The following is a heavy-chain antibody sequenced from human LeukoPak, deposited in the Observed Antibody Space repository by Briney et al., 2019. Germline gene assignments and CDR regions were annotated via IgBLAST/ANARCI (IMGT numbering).Heavy chain of an antibody. Sequence: SETLSLTCTVSGASISSSSYYWGWTRQPPGKGLEWIGSIYYSGSTYYYPSLKSRVTISVDTSKNQFSLKLSSVTAADRAVYYCAMYYYDSSGYHYEGAFDIWGQGTMVTVSS. CDR3: AMYYYDSSGYHYEGAFDI. D-gene: IGHD3-22*01. CDR1: GASISSSSYY. J-gene: IGHJ3*02. V-gene: IGHV4-39*01. CDR2: IYYSGST.